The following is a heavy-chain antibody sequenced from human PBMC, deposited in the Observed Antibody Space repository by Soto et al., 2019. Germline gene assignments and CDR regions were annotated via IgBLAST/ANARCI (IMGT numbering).Heavy chain of an antibody. CDR1: GYTFNTYY. J-gene: IGHJ4*02. V-gene: IGHV1-46*02. CDR2: IHPSGGGT. D-gene: IGHD2-21*02. Sequence: QVQLVQSGAEVRKPGASVKVSCKPSGYTFNTYYLHWLRQAPGQALEWMGVIHPSGGGTTYAQKXLXXXTXXRDTATTRVFMELSSLRSDDTAVYYCARGGHIAVVTASFDTWGQGTLVTVSS. CDR3: ARGGHIAVVTASFDT.